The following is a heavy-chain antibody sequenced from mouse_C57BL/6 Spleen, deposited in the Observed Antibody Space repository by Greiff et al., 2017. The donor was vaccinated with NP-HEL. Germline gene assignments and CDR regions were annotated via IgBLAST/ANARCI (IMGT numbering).Heavy chain of an antibody. CDR3: ARERPYDYDTAD. J-gene: IGHJ3*01. V-gene: IGHV1-81*01. Sequence: QVQLQQSGAELARPGASVKLSCKASGYTFTSYGISWVKQRTGQGLEWIGEIYPRSGNTYYNEKFKGKATLTADKSSSTAYMELRSLTSEDSAVYFCARERPYDYDTADWGQGTLVTVSA. CDR2: IYPRSGNT. CDR1: GYTFTSYG. D-gene: IGHD2-4*01.